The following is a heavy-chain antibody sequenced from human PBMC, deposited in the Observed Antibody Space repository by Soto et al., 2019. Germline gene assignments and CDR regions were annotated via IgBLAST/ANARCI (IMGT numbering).Heavy chain of an antibody. V-gene: IGHV3-23*01. Sequence: EVKLLESGGGLVQPGGSLRLSCGVSGFTVTSNGVSWVRQAPGKGLEWVSAISPNGQGIWYADSVKGRFTISRDISRNTVFLQMDSLRAEDTAVYYCAKDRQYPRYSFHYWGQGTLVTVSS. CDR1: GFTVTSNG. CDR2: ISPNGQGI. CDR3: AKDRQYPRYSFHY. D-gene: IGHD4-4*01. J-gene: IGHJ4*02.